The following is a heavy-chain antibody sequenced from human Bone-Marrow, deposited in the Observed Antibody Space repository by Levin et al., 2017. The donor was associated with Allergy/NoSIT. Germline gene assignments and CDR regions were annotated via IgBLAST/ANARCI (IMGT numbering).Heavy chain of an antibody. V-gene: IGHV3-74*01. D-gene: IGHD2-15*01. CDR1: GFTFSSYY. J-gene: IGHJ4*02. Sequence: GGSLRLSCAASGFTFSSYYMHWVRQAPGKGLAWDSNIHTDTSVTNYADSVKGRFTISRDNAKNTLYLQMNSLRAEDTAVYYCARGGCSATSCLDYWGQGTLVTVSS. CDR3: ARGGCSATSCLDY. CDR2: IHTDTSVT.